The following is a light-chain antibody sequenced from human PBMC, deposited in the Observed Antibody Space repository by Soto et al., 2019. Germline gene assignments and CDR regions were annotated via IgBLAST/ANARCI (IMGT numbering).Light chain of an antibody. CDR3: QQYENVPFS. V-gene: IGKV1-33*01. J-gene: IGKJ3*01. Sequence: DIQMTQSPSSLSASVGDRITITCQASRDIGNHLNWYQKKPGKAPNFLIYGASNLETGVPSRFSGSGSGTDFTFTITSLQPEDVATYYCQQYENVPFSFGPGTKVDIK. CDR1: RDIGNH. CDR2: GAS.